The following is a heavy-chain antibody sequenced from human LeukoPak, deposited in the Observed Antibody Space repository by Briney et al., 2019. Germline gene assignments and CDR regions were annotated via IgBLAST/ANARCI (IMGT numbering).Heavy chain of an antibody. V-gene: IGHV4-4*07. CDR1: GGSISNYQ. D-gene: IGHD1-26*01. J-gene: IGHJ4*02. CDR3: AREDPSRGSYFAY. CDR2: IHFSGGT. Sequence: SETLSLTCTVSGGSISNYQWTWIRQPAGKTLEWIGRIHFSGGTNYIPSLKTRVTMSVDTSKNQFSLRLYSVTAADTALYYCAREDPSRGSYFAYWGQGILVTVSS.